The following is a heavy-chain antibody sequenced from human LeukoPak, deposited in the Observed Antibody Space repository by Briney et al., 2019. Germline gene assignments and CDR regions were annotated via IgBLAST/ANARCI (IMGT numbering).Heavy chain of an antibody. V-gene: IGHV1-2*02. CDR2: INPNSGGT. Sequence: GSLNVSCAASGYTFTGYYMHWVRQAPGQGLEWRGWINPNSGGTNYEKKFRGRVTITRDKSISTAYMELSRLRSEDTAVYYCARVVAAAGAPDYWGQGTLVTVSS. CDR1: GYTFTGYY. CDR3: ARVVAAAGAPDY. D-gene: IGHD6-13*01. J-gene: IGHJ4*02.